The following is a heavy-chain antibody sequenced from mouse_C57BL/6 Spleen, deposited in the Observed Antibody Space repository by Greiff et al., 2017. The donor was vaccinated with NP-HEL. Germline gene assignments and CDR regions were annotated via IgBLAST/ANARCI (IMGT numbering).Heavy chain of an antibody. V-gene: IGHV5-4*01. CDR2: ISDGGSYT. D-gene: IGHD2-5*01. CDR1: GFTFSSYA. Sequence: EVKLQESGGGLVKPGGSLKLSCAASGFTFSSYAMSWVRQTPEKRLEWVATISDGGSYTYYPDNVKGRFTISRDNAKNNLYLQMSHLKSEDTAMYYCARDRDSNYGGFAYWGQGTLVTVSA. J-gene: IGHJ3*01. CDR3: ARDRDSNYGGFAY.